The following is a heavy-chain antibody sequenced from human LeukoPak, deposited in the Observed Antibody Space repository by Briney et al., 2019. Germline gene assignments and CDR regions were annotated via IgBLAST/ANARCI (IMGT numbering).Heavy chain of an antibody. CDR3: ARVRQLWLGVDY. CDR1: GYTFSSYW. CDR2: INSDGSST. J-gene: IGHJ4*02. Sequence: GGSLRLSCAASGYTFSSYWMHWVRQAPGKGLVWVSRINSDGSSTSYADSVKGRFTISRDNAKNTLYLQMNSLRAEDTAVYYCARVRQLWLGVDYWGQGTLVTVSS. V-gene: IGHV3-74*01. D-gene: IGHD5-18*01.